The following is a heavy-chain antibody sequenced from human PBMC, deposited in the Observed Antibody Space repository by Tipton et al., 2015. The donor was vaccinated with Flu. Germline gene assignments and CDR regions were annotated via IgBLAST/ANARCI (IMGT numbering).Heavy chain of an antibody. V-gene: IGHV3-43D*03. D-gene: IGHD1-26*01. CDR3: ATEVAWQGGGYYGMDV. Sequence: QLVQSGGVVVQPGGSLRLSCAASGLTFVGYDMHWVRQAPGKGLEWVSVISWDGGSTFYADSVRGRFTVSRDNSENSLYLQMSSLRAEDTALYYCATEVAWQGGGYYGMDVWGQGTTVTVSS. CDR1: GLTFVGYD. CDR2: ISWDGGST. J-gene: IGHJ6*02.